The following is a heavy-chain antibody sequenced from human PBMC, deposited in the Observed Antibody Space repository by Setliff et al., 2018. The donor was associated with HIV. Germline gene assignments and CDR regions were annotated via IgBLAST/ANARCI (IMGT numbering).Heavy chain of an antibody. V-gene: IGHV4-31*03. CDR2: IYHSGNT. J-gene: IGHJ4*02. Sequence: SETLSLTCTVSGDSISSGGYYWSWIRQHPEKGLEWIGNIYHSGNTNYNPSLKSRVTMSVDTSKNQFSLKLTSVTAADTGTYYCARDSEPMSGTWYDYWGQGTLVTVSS. D-gene: IGHD1-1*01. CDR1: GDSISSGGYY. CDR3: ARDSEPMSGTWYDY.